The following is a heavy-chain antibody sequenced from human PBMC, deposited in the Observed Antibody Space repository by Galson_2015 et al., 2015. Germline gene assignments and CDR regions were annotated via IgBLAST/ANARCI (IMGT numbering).Heavy chain of an antibody. D-gene: IGHD1-1*01. V-gene: IGHV4-39*01. CDR2: MYYSGST. J-gene: IGHJ4*02. Sequence: LSLTCTVSGGSISSSSYYWGWIRQPPGKGLEWIGSMYYSGSTYYNPSLKSRVTISVDTSKNQFSLKLSSVTAADTAVYYCARIGRTTSFDYWGQGTLVTVSS. CDR3: ARIGRTTSFDY. CDR1: GGSISSSSYY.